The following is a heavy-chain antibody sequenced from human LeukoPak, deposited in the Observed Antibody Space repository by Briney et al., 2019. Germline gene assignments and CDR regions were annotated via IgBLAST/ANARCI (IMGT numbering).Heavy chain of an antibody. CDR3: AKDWGYTTMVSYYFDY. Sequence: GGSLRLSCAASGFTFSVYGMHWVRQAPDKGLEWVAVIWYDGNNKYYADSVKGRFTISRDNSKNTLYLQMNSLRAEDTAVYYCAKDWGYTTMVSYYFDYWGQGALVTVSS. J-gene: IGHJ4*02. V-gene: IGHV3-33*06. CDR1: GFTFSVYG. CDR2: IWYDGNNK. D-gene: IGHD5-18*01.